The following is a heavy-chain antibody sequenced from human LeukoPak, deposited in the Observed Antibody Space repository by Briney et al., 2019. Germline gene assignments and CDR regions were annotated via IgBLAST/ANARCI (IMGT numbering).Heavy chain of an antibody. D-gene: IGHD2-2*02. CDR3: AKNWYWGRTSCHKSIVNYYWYKDV. CDR2: VYPGDSDT. J-gene: IGHJ6*03. CDR1: GYIFTNHW. Sequence: GESLKISCKGSGYIFTNHWIAWVRQMPGKGLEWMGIVYPGDSDTRYSPSFQGQVTISVDKSISTSYLQWSSLKASDSAMYYCAKNWYWGRTSCHKSIVNYYWYKDVWGKRTTVTGSS. V-gene: IGHV5-51*01.